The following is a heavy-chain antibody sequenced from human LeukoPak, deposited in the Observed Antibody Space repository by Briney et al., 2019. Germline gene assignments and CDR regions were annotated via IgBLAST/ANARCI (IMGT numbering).Heavy chain of an antibody. CDR1: GFTFSTYD. D-gene: IGHD3-22*01. V-gene: IGHV3-30*03. CDR3: ARGHYDSSGYYMVGDPPGY. CDR2: ISYDGSNK. J-gene: IGHJ4*02. Sequence: PGGSLRLSCAASGFTFSTYDMHWVRQAPGKGLEWVAIISYDGSNKYYPDSVKGRFTISRDNSKNTLYLQMNSLRAEDTVVYYCARGHYDSSGYYMVGDPPGYWGQGTLVTVSS.